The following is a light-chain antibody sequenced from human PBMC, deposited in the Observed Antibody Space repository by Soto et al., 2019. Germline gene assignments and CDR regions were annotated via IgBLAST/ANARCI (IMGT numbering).Light chain of an antibody. J-gene: IGKJ2*01. CDR1: QSISNY. CDR2: IAS. Sequence: DIHMTQSPSSLSASVGDRVTITCRASQSISNYLNWYQQKPGKAPNLLIYIASNLHSGVPSRFSGSGYGTDFTLTISSLQPEDFATYYCQQSYSTPYTFGQGTKVDIK. CDR3: QQSYSTPYT. V-gene: IGKV1-39*01.